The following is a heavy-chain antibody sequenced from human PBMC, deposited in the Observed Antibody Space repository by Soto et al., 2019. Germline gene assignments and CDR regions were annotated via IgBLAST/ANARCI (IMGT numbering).Heavy chain of an antibody. CDR2: INPNSGGT. CDR1: GYTFTGYY. V-gene: IGHV1-2*02. D-gene: IGHD3-9*01. Sequence: GASVKVSCKASGYTFTGYYMHWVRQAPGQGLEWMGWINPNSGGTNYAQKFQGRVTMTRDMSISTAYMELSRLRSDDTAVYYCARGYFDWQTYYYYGMDVWGQGTTVTVSS. CDR3: ARGYFDWQTYYYYGMDV. J-gene: IGHJ6*02.